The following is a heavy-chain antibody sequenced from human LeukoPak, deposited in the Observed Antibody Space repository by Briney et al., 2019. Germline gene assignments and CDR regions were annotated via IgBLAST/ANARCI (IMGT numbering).Heavy chain of an antibody. Sequence: EASMKVSCKASGYTFTNFYMHWVRQAPGQGLEWMGIINPSGGSTNYAQKFQGRVTMTRDTSTSTVYMELSSLRSEDTAVYYCARDFFREGGGEGYFDYWGQGTLVTVSS. CDR3: ARDFFREGGGEGYFDY. D-gene: IGHD2-21*01. J-gene: IGHJ4*02. CDR1: GYTFTNFY. CDR2: INPSGGST. V-gene: IGHV1-46*01.